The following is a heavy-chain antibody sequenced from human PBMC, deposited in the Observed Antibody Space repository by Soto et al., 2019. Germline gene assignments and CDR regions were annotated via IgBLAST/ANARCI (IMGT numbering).Heavy chain of an antibody. J-gene: IGHJ6*02. CDR2: IDPSDSCT. CDR3: ARLPDIVVVPAAIGGDYYYYGMDV. CDR1: GYSFTSYW. V-gene: IGHV5-10-1*01. Sequence: GESLKISCKGSGYSFTSYWISWVRQMPGKGLEWMGRIDPSDSCTNYSPSFQGHVTISADKSISTAYLQWSSLKASDTAMYYCARLPDIVVVPAAIGGDYYYYGMDVWGQGTTVTVSS. D-gene: IGHD2-2*01.